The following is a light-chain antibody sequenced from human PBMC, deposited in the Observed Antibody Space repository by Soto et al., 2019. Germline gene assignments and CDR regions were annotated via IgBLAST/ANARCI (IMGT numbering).Light chain of an antibody. CDR2: KAS. V-gene: IGKV1-5*03. J-gene: IGKJ3*01. CDR1: QSISSW. Sequence: DIQMTQSPSTLSASVGDRVTITCRASQSISSWLAWYQQKPGKAPKLLIYKASSLESGVPSRFSGSGSGTEFTLTISSLPPDDFATYYCQQSFTFGPGTKVAIK. CDR3: QQSFT.